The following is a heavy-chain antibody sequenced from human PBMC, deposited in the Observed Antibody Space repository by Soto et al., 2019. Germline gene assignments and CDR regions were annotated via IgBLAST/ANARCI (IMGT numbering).Heavy chain of an antibody. CDR2: INHSGST. CDR3: ARGQLLNGSGSYRSIVF. Sequence: PSETLSLTCAVYGGSFSGYYWSWIRQPPGKGLEWIGEINHSGSTNYNPSLKSRVTISVDTSKNQFSLKLSSVTAADTAVYYCARGQLLNGSGSYRSIVFWGPGTLGNVFS. CDR1: GGSFSGYY. D-gene: IGHD3-10*01. V-gene: IGHV4-34*01. J-gene: IGHJ4*02.